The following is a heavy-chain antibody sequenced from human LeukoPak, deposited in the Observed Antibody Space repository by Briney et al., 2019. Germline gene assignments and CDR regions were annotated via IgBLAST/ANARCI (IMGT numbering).Heavy chain of an antibody. CDR2: ISSGASTI. D-gene: IGHD3-22*01. CDR1: GFTFSDYY. V-gene: IGHV3-11*04. Sequence: PGGSLRLSCAASGFTFSDYYMSWIRQAPGKGLEWISYISSGASTIYYADSVKGRFTVSRDNAKNSLYLQMNSLRAEDTAVYYCARMDGRDSSGYYYYYYMDVWGKGTTVTVSS. CDR3: ARMDGRDSSGYYYYYYMDV. J-gene: IGHJ6*03.